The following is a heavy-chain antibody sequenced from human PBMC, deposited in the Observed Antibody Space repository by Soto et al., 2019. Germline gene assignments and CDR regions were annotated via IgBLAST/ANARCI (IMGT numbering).Heavy chain of an antibody. CDR3: AKSRRDGYNWRGGGLDV. CDR2: ISASGSST. Sequence: EVQLLESGGGLVQTGGSLRLSCAASGFTFSSYAMSWVRQAPGKGLEWVSTISASGSSTFFADSVKGRFTISRDISKNWLYLQMNSLRADDTAVFYCAKSRRDGYNWRGGGLDVWGQGSTVTVSS. CDR1: GFTFSSYA. V-gene: IGHV3-23*01. J-gene: IGHJ6*02. D-gene: IGHD5-12*01.